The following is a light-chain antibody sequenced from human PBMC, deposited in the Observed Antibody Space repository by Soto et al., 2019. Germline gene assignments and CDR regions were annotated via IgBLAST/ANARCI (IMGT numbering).Light chain of an antibody. Sequence: GASSDVGGYNYVSWYQQHPGKAPKLMIYEVSNRPSGVSNRFSGSKSGNTASLTISGLQAEDEADYYCSSYTSSSTLYVFGTGTKVTVL. V-gene: IGLV2-14*01. CDR1: SSDVGGYNY. CDR3: SSYTSSSTLYV. CDR2: EVS. J-gene: IGLJ1*01.